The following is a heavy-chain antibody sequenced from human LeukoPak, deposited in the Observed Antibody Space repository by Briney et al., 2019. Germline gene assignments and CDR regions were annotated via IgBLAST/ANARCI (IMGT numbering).Heavy chain of an antibody. D-gene: IGHD5-12*01. Sequence: GGSLRLSCAASGFTFSSYSMNWVRQAPGKGLEWVSVIGGTGAGTYYADSVKGRFTISRDNSNNTLYLHTNNLRAEDTAIYYCARVGRSVDFVPTIFDPLDSWGQGTMVTVSS. J-gene: IGHJ3*01. CDR2: IGGTGAGT. CDR1: GFTFSSYS. V-gene: IGHV3-23*01. CDR3: ARVGRSVDFVPTIFDPLDS.